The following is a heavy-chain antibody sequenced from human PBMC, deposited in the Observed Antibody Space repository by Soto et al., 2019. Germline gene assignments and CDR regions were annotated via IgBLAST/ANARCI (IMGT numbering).Heavy chain of an antibody. D-gene: IGHD6-13*01. CDR3: ARHGPIAAAGTVFDY. V-gene: IGHV4-59*08. CDR2: IYYSGST. CDR1: VGSISSYY. Sequence: PSETLSLTCTVSVGSISSYYWSWIRQPPGKGLEWIGYIYYSGSTNYNPSLKSRVTISVDTSKNQFSLKLSSVTAADTAVYYCARHGPIAAAGTVFDYWGQGILVTSPQ. J-gene: IGHJ4*02.